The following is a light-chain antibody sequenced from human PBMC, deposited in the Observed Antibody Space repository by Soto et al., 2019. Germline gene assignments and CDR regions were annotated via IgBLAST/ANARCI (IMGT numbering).Light chain of an antibody. CDR3: AAWDDRLKGLV. Sequence: QAVVIQPPSASGTPGQRVTISCSGSNIGNKGVNWYQQVPGTAPMLLIYINNQRPSGVPDRFSGSRSGTSASLAISGLQSEDEADYYCAAWDDRLKGLVFGGGTKLTVL. CDR2: INN. V-gene: IGLV1-44*01. J-gene: IGLJ2*01. CDR1: NIGNKG.